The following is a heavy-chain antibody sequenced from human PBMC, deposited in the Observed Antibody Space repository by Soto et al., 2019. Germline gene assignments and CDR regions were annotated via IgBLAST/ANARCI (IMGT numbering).Heavy chain of an antibody. Sequence: QVQLVQSGAEVNKPGASVKVSCKTSGYTFTNYFIHWVRQAPGQGLEGMGIINPRADSTNYAQKFQGRXXVXRXXSTSTVYMGLRSLRSEDTAVYFCAREYGGSRVFDYWGQGTLVTVSS. CDR2: INPRADST. J-gene: IGHJ4*02. CDR1: GYTFTNYF. D-gene: IGHD1-26*01. V-gene: IGHV1-46*01. CDR3: AREYGGSRVFDY.